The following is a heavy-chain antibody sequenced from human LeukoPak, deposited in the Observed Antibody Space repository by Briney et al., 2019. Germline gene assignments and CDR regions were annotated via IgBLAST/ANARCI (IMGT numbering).Heavy chain of an antibody. CDR1: GYSISSGYY. J-gene: IGHJ4*02. CDR2: IYHSGST. V-gene: IGHV4-38-2*02. Sequence: PSETLSLTCTVSGYSISSGYYWGWIRQSPGKGLEWIGSIYHSGSTYYNPSLKSRVTISVDTSKNQLSLRLNSVTAADTAVYYCVSNGWYSLEYWGQGTLVTVSS. CDR3: VSNGWYSLEY. D-gene: IGHD6-19*01.